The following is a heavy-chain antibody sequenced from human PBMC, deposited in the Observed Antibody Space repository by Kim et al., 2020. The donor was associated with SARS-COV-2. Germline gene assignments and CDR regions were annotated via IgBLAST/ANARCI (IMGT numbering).Heavy chain of an antibody. CDR3: ATVYYDFWSGYYRRFSPMRDY. D-gene: IGHD3-3*01. Sequence: GGSLRLSCAASGFTFSSYAMSWVRQAPGKGLEWVSAISGSGGSTYYADSVKGRFTISRDNSKNTLYLQMNSLRAEDTAVYYCATVYYDFWSGYYRRFSPMRDYWGQGTLVTVSS. J-gene: IGHJ4*02. V-gene: IGHV3-23*01. CDR2: ISGSGGST. CDR1: GFTFSSYA.